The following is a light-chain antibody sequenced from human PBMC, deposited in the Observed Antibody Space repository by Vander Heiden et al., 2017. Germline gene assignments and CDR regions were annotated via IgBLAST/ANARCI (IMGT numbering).Light chain of an antibody. Sequence: DIQMTQSPSTLSASVGDRVTITCRASQSISNWLAWYQQKPGKGPKLLIYKVSRLQSGVPSRFSGSGAGTEFTLTISSLQPDDFATYYCLQYNAYWTFGQGTKVEIK. J-gene: IGKJ1*01. CDR1: QSISNW. CDR2: KVS. CDR3: LQYNAYWT. V-gene: IGKV1-5*03.